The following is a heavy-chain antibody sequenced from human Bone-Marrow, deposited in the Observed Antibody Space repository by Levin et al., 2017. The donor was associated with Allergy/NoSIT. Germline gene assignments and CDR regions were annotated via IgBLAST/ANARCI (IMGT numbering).Heavy chain of an antibody. Sequence: SVKVSCKASGGTFSSYAISWVRQAPGQGLEWMGGIIPIFGTANYAQKFQGRVTITADESTSTAYMELSSLRSEDTAVYYCARGQETTPDYYYYYGMDVWGQGTTVTVSS. CDR3: ARGQETTPDYYYYYGMDV. J-gene: IGHJ6*02. CDR1: GGTFSSYA. CDR2: IIPIFGTA. D-gene: IGHD1-7*01. V-gene: IGHV1-69*13.